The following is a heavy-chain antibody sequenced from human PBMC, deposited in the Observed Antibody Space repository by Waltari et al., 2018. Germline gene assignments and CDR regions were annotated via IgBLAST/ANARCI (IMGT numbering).Heavy chain of an antibody. CDR3: ARHKAGNYYYYYYGMDV. CDR2: IYYSGST. D-gene: IGHD1-1*01. V-gene: IGHV4-59*01. CDR1: GGSISSYY. J-gene: IGHJ6*02. Sequence: QVQLQESGPGLVKPSETLSLTCTVSGGSISSYYWSWIRQPPGKGLEWIGYIYYSGSTHYNPSLKSRVTISVDTSKNQFSLKLSSVTAADTAVYYCARHKAGNYYYYYYGMDVWGQGTTVTVSS.